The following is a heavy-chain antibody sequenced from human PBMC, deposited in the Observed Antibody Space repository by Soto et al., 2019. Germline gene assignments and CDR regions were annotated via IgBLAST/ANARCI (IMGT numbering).Heavy chain of an antibody. J-gene: IGHJ4*02. D-gene: IGHD6-19*01. Sequence: EVQLVESGGGLVQPGRSLRLSCAASGFTFDDYAMHWVRQAPGKGLEWVSGISWNSGSIGYADSVKGRFTISRDNAKNSLYLQMTSLSAEDTAVYYCAKDRGLVLSFDFDYWGQGTRVTVSS. CDR2: ISWNSGSI. CDR1: GFTFDDYA. CDR3: AKDRGLVLSFDFDY. V-gene: IGHV3-9*01.